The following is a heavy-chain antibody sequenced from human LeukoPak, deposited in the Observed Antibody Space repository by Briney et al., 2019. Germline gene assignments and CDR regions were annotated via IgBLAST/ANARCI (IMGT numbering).Heavy chain of an antibody. V-gene: IGHV5-51*01. CDR3: ARHYDFWSGYSDYYYYYMDV. CDR2: IWPGDSRT. Sequence: GESLKISCRGSGYSFTDYWVAWVRHMPGKGLEWMGFIWPGDSRTMYSPSFQGQVTISADKSISTAYLQWSSLKASDTAMYYCARHYDFWSGYSDYYYYYMDVWGKGTTVTVSS. CDR1: GYSFTDYW. J-gene: IGHJ6*03. D-gene: IGHD3-3*01.